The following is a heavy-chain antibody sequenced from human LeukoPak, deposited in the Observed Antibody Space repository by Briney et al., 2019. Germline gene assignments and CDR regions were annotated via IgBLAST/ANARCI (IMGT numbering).Heavy chain of an antibody. CDR1: GFTLSAYW. D-gene: IGHD5-12*01. CDR2: IEGDGNRI. Sequence: GGPLRLSCAASGFTLSAYWMYWVRQAPGKGLMWVSRIEGDGNRITYADSVKGRFTISRDNAKNTLYLQMNSLRAEDTAVYYCTRDWRNLGYDYWGQGTLVTVSS. V-gene: IGHV3-74*01. J-gene: IGHJ4*02. CDR3: TRDWRNLGYDY.